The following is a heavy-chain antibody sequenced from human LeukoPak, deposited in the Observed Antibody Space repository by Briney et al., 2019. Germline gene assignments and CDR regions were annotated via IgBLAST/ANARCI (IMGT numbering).Heavy chain of an antibody. CDR1: GYTFTGYY. V-gene: IGHV1-2*02. CDR2: INPNSGGT. Sequence: ASVKVSRKASGYTFTGYYMHWVRQAPGQGLEWMGWINPNSGGTNYAQKFQGRVTMTRDTSISTAYMELSRLRSDDTAVYYCAREERGNYYFDYWGQGTLVTVSS. D-gene: IGHD1-7*01. J-gene: IGHJ4*02. CDR3: AREERGNYYFDY.